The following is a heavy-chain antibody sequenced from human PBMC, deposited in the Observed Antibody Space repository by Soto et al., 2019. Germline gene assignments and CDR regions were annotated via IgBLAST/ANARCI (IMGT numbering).Heavy chain of an antibody. D-gene: IGHD4-17*01. Sequence: QVQLQQWGAGLLKPSETLSLTCAVYGGSFSGYYWSWIHQPPGKGLEWIGEINHSGSTNYNPSLKSRVTISVDTSKNQFSLKLSSVTAADTAVYYCASGVTDYGVDYWGQGTLVTVSS. CDR2: INHSGST. CDR3: ASGVTDYGVDY. CDR1: GGSFSGYY. J-gene: IGHJ4*02. V-gene: IGHV4-34*01.